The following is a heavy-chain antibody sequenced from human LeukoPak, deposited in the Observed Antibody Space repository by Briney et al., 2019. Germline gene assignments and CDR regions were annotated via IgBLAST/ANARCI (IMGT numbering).Heavy chain of an antibody. V-gene: IGHV4-59*08. CDR3: ARQGPSHPDSSRNWFDP. CDR1: GGSISGYH. J-gene: IGHJ5*02. CDR2: IYFSGYT. Sequence: SETLSLTCSVSGGSISGYHCSWIRQPPGKGLEWIGYIYFSGYTNYKPSLKSRVTISVDTSKNQFSLRLTSVTAADTAVYFCARQGPSHPDSSRNWFDPWGQGTLVTVSS.